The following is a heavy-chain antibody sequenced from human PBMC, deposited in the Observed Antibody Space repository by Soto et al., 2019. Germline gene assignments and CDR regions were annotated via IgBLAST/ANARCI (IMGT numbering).Heavy chain of an antibody. D-gene: IGHD3-10*01. CDR3: ARDGYDGSGSPYPAY. CDR2: IYSLGST. Sequence: PSETLSLTCTVSGDSMSEYFWSWVRQSPGKGLEWIGYIYSLGSTDYNPALKSRVTISVDTSKRQFSLKLSSVIAADTAIYYCARDGYDGSGSPYPAYWGPGIQVTVSS. CDR1: GDSMSEYF. J-gene: IGHJ4*02. V-gene: IGHV4-59*01.